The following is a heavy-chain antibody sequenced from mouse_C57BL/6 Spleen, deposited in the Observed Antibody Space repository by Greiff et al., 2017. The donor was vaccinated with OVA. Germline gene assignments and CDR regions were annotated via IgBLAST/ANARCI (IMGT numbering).Heavy chain of an antibody. CDR3: ARSPTVVSAMDY. V-gene: IGHV1-52*01. CDR2: IDPSDSET. D-gene: IGHD1-1*01. CDR1: GYTFTSYW. J-gene: IGHJ4*01. Sequence: VQLQQPGAELVRPGSSVKLSCKASGYTFTSYWMHWVKQRPIQGLEWIGNIDPSDSETHYNQKFKDKATLTVDKSSSTAYMQLSSLTSEDSAVYYCARSPTVVSAMDYWGQGTSVTVSA.